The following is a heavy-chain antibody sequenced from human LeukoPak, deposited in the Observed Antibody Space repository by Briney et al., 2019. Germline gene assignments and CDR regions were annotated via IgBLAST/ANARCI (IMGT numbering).Heavy chain of an antibody. V-gene: IGHV1-2*02. CDR3: AREIGQPGGPGIDY. D-gene: IGHD3-16*01. Sequence: GASVKVSCKASGYTFAGYYMHWVRQAPGQGLEWMGWINPNSGGTNYAQKFQGRVTMTRDTSISTAYMELSRLRSDDTAVYYCAREIGQPGGPGIDYWGQGTLVTVSS. CDR2: INPNSGGT. J-gene: IGHJ4*02. CDR1: GYTFAGYY.